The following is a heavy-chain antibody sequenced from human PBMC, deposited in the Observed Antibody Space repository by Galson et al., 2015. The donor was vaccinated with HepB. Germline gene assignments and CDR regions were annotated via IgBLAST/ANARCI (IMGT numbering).Heavy chain of an antibody. CDR1: GFTFSSYE. CDR3: AILDQAAAGRYYYGMDV. Sequence: SLRLSCAAPGFTFSSYEMNWVRQAPGKGLEWVSYISSSGSTIYYADSVKGRFTISRDNAKNSLYLQMNSLRAEDTAVYYCAILDQAAAGRYYYGMDVWGQGTTVTVSS. J-gene: IGHJ6*02. V-gene: IGHV3-48*03. D-gene: IGHD6-13*01. CDR2: ISSSGSTI.